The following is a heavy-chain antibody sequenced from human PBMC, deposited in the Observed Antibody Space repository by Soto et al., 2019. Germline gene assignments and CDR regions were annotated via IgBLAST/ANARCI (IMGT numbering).Heavy chain of an antibody. V-gene: IGHV4-59*01. J-gene: IGHJ5*02. CDR1: GGSISRYY. CDR2: IHNSGAS. D-gene: IGHD5-12*01. CDR3: ARGPQWLRSDNWFDP. Sequence: PSETLSLTCTVSGGSISRYYWSWIRQPPGKGLEWIGYIHNSGASKYNPSLKSRVTISLDTSKNGFSLKIASVTAADTAVYYCARGPQWLRSDNWFDPWGQGSLVTVSS.